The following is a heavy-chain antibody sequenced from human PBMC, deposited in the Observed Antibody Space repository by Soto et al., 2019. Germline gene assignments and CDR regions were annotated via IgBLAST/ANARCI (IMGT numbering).Heavy chain of an antibody. CDR2: INAGNGNT. CDR3: ARGLNGYLHYFDY. CDR1: GYTFTNYA. D-gene: IGHD5-18*01. Sequence: QVQLVQSGAEVKKPGASVKVSCKASGYTFTNYAMHWVRQAPGQRPEWMGWINAGNGNTKYSQKFQGRVTITRDTSASTAYMELSSLRSEDTAVYYCARGLNGYLHYFDYWGQGTLVTVSS. J-gene: IGHJ4*02. V-gene: IGHV1-3*01.